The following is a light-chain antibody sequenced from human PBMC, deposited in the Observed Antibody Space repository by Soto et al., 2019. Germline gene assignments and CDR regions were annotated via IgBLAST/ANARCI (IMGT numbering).Light chain of an antibody. CDR2: AVS. CDR3: ISYTDRQSYL. CDR1: SSDIGSYNH. J-gene: IGLJ1*01. V-gene: IGLV2-14*03. Sequence: QSVLTQPASVSVSPGQSITISCSGTSSDIGSYNHVAWYQQFPGKSPKLMIYAVSYRPPGVSDRFSGSKSGITASLTISGLQTEDEADSYCISYTDRQSYLFGTGTQVTVL.